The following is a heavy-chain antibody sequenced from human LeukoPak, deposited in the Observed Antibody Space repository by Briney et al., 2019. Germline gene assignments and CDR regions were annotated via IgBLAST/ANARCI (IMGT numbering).Heavy chain of an antibody. V-gene: IGHV4-34*01. D-gene: IGHD6-13*01. CDR1: GGSFSGYY. Sequence: PSETLSLTCAVYGGSFSGYYWSWIRQPPGKGLEWIGEINHSGSTNYNPSLKSRVTISVDTSKNQFSLKLSSVTAAYTAVYYCARGLEAAEGWWFDPWGQGTLVTVSS. J-gene: IGHJ5*02. CDR2: INHSGST. CDR3: ARGLEAAEGWWFDP.